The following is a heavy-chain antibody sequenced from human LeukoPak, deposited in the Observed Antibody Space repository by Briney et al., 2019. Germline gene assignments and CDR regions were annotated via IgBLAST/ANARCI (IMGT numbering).Heavy chain of an antibody. J-gene: IGHJ4*02. CDR1: GYTFTSYD. V-gene: IGHV1-8*03. Sequence: GASVKVSCEASGYTFTSYDINWVRQATGQGLEWMGWMNPNSGNTGYAQKFQGRVTTNRNTSISTAYMELSSLRSEDTAVYYCARGLRDSGSGDYWGQGTLVTVSS. CDR3: ARGLRDSGSGDY. CDR2: MNPNSGNT. D-gene: IGHD3-10*01.